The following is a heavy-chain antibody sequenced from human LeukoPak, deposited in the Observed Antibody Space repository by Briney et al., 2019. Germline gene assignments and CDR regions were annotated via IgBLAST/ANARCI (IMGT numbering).Heavy chain of an antibody. D-gene: IGHD4-11*01. CDR2: ISYDGSNK. CDR1: GFTFSSYA. V-gene: IGHV3-30-3*01. J-gene: IGHJ4*02. Sequence: GGSLRLSCAASGFTFSSYAMHWVRQAPGKGLEWVAVISYDGSNKYYADSVKGRFTISRDNSKNTLYLQMNSLRAEDTAVYYCARDRGFYSNYPSFDYWGQGTLVTVSS. CDR3: ARDRGFYSNYPSFDY.